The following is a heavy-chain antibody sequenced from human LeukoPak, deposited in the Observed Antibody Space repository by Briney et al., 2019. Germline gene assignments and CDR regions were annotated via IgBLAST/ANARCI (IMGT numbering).Heavy chain of an antibody. J-gene: IGHJ4*02. V-gene: IGHV4-59*08. CDR2: IYFSGSS. D-gene: IGHD5-24*01. Sequence: SETLSLTCTVSGGSMSNYYWSWIGQPPGKGLEWIGYIYFSGSSNYNPSFKSRVTMSVDTSKNQFSLKLSSVTAADTAVYYCARHVRSGYNFLDYWGQGNLVTVSS. CDR3: ARHVRSGYNFLDY. CDR1: GGSMSNYY.